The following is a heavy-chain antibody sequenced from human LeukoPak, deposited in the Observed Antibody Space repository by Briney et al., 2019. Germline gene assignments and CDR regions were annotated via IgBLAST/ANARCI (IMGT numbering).Heavy chain of an antibody. CDR2: IYYSGST. D-gene: IGHD5-18*01. CDR3: ARDGGDTAMAY. J-gene: IGHJ4*02. Sequence: SETLSLTCTVSGGSISSSSYYWGWIRQPPGKGLEWIGSIYYSGSTYYNPSLKSRVTISVDRSKNQFSLKLSSVTAADTAVYYCARDGGDTAMAYWGQGTLVTVSS. CDR1: GGSISSSSYY. V-gene: IGHV4-39*07.